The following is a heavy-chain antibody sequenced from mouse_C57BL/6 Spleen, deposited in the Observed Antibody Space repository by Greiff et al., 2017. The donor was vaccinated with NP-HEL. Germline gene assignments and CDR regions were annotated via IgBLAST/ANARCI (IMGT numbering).Heavy chain of an antibody. Sequence: VQLKQSGAELVKPGASVKLSCTASGFNIKDYYMHWVKQRTEQGLEWIGRIDPEDGETKYAPKFPGKATITADTSSNTAYLQLSSLTSEDTAVYYCARWGPFDDWGQGTTLTVSS. CDR3: ARWGPFDD. CDR2: IDPEDGET. V-gene: IGHV14-2*01. CDR1: GFNIKDYY. J-gene: IGHJ2*01.